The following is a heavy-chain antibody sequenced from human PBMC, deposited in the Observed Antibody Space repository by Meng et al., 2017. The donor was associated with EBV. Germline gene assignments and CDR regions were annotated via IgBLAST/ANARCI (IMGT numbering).Heavy chain of an antibody. CDR1: GGPFRYYA. D-gene: IGHD3-10*01. Sequence: VELVVSQAEVKNPGSPGKVSGMTSGGPFRYYAISWVRQAPGQGLEWLGGFLPMLGAPNYAQKFHGRVKITADESTSTHYMDLSSLRSEDTAIYYCASESGRGYTPDYWGQGTLVTVSS. CDR2: FLPMLGAP. J-gene: IGHJ4*02. V-gene: IGHV1-69*01. CDR3: ASESGRGYTPDY.